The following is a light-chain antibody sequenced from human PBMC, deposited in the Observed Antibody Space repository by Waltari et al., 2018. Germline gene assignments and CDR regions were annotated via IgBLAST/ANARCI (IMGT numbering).Light chain of an antibody. CDR3: QQYYNTPLT. CDR1: ESVLYSSNNKNH. CDR2: WAS. Sequence: DIVMIQSPESLAVSLGERATINCKSSESVLYSSNNKNHLAWYQQKPGQPPKLLIYWASTRKSGVPDRFSGSGSETDFTLTVSSLQAEDVAVYYCQQYYNTPLTFGGGTKVEIK. V-gene: IGKV4-1*01. J-gene: IGKJ4*01.